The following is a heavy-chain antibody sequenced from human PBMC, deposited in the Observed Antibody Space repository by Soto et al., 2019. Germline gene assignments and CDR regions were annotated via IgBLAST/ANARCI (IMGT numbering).Heavy chain of an antibody. CDR2: IYYSGST. V-gene: IGHV4-61*01. J-gene: IGHJ5*02. CDR3: ARDRRDSYDFWSGYYGGVDP. Sequence: QVQLQESGPGLVKPSETLSLTCTVSGGSVSSGSYYWSWIRQPPGKGLEWIGYIYYSGSTNYNPSLKSRGTISVDTSKNQFSLKLSSVTAADTAVYYCARDRRDSYDFWSGYYGGVDPWGQGTLVTVSS. CDR1: GGSVSSGSYY. D-gene: IGHD3-3*01.